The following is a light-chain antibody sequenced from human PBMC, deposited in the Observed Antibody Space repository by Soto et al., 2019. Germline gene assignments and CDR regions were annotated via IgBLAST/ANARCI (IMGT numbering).Light chain of an antibody. CDR1: QSISPW. CDR3: QHCKTYSRT. J-gene: IGKJ1*01. Sequence: DIQMTQSPSTLSASVGDRVTITCRASQSISPWLAWYQQKPGKAPKLLIYKASSLGSGVPSWFSGSGYGTEFILIISSLQPDDLATYYCQHCKTYSRTFGQGNKVEIK. V-gene: IGKV1-5*03. CDR2: KAS.